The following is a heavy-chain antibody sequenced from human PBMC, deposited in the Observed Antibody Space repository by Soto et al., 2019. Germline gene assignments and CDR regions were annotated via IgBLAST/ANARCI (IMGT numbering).Heavy chain of an antibody. D-gene: IGHD3-3*01. J-gene: IGHJ4*02. CDR1: GFTFSSYA. Sequence: GGSLRLSCAASGFTFSSYAMSWVRQAPGKGLEWVSAISGSGGSTYYADSVKGRFTISRDNSKNTLYLQMNSLRAEDTAVYYCASSPRGYDFWSGYPPQCDYWGQGTLVTVSS. CDR3: ASSPRGYDFWSGYPPQCDY. CDR2: ISGSGGST. V-gene: IGHV3-23*01.